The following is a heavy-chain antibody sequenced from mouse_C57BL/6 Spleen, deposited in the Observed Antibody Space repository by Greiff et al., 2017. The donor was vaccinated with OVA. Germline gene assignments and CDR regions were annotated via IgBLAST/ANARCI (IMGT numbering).Heavy chain of an antibody. CDR2: ISYDGSN. CDR1: GYSITSGYY. Sequence: ESGPGLVKPSQSLSLTCSVTGYSITSGYYWNWIRQFPGNKLEWMGYISYDGSNNYNPSLKNRISITRDTSKNQFFLKLNSVTTEDTATDYCARDLYYGSSYWYFDVWGTGTTVTVSS. CDR3: ARDLYYGSSYWYFDV. J-gene: IGHJ1*03. D-gene: IGHD1-1*01. V-gene: IGHV3-6*01.